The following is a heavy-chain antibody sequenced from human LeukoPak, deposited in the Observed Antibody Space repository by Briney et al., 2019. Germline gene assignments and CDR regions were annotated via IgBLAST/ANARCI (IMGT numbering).Heavy chain of an antibody. J-gene: IGHJ4*02. CDR1: GFTFSGHW. V-gene: IGHV3-7*01. Sequence: GGSLRLSCAACGFTFSGHWMSWVRQAPGKGLEWVANINQGGSDKYYVDSVKGRFTISRDNANNLLYLQMNSLRGEDTAVYYCTRERSRAEDDWGQGTLVTVSS. D-gene: IGHD1-14*01. CDR3: TRERSRAEDD. CDR2: INQGGSDK.